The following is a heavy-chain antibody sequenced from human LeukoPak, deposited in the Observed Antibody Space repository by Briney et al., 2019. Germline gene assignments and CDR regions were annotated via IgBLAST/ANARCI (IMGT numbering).Heavy chain of an antibody. J-gene: IGHJ6*02. V-gene: IGHV7-4-1*02. CDR3: AREGSKWAYYYYGMDV. D-gene: IGHD1-26*01. CDR1: GYTFTSYA. CDR2: INTNTGNP. Sequence: ASVKVSCKASGYTFTSYAMNWVRQAPGQGLEWMGWINTNTGNPTCAQGFTGRFVFSLDTSVSTAYLQITSLKAEDTAVYYCAREGSKWAYYYYGMDVWGQGTTVTVSS.